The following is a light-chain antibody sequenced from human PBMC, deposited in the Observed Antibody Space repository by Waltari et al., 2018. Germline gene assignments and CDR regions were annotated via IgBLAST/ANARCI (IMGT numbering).Light chain of an antibody. Sequence: QSALTQPASVSGSPGQSITISCSGASSDIGGSKFVSWYQQHPDNAPNLMIFEVSKRPSGVSNRFSGNKSDNTASLTISGLQAEDEGDYYCASYTSVSTLVVFGGGTKLTVL. CDR3: ASYTSVSTLVV. V-gene: IGLV2-14*01. J-gene: IGLJ2*01. CDR1: SSDIGGSKF. CDR2: EVS.